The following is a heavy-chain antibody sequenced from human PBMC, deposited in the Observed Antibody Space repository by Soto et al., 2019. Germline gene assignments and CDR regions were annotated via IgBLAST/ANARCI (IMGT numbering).Heavy chain of an antibody. CDR3: ANGRATYGLLTHDY. J-gene: IGHJ4*02. CDR2: LTGSSSNI. Sequence: EVQLLESGGALVQPGGSLKLPCAAPGFSFRNYALTWVRQAPGRGLEWISTLTGSSSNIYYADSVKGRFAISRDNSRNTLYLQMNSLTAEDTAVYYCANGRATYGLLTHDYWGQGTLVTVSS. V-gene: IGHV3-23*01. D-gene: IGHD3-10*01. CDR1: GFSFRNYA.